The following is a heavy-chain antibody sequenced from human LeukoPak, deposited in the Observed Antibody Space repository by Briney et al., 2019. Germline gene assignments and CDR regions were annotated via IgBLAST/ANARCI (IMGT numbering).Heavy chain of an antibody. CDR3: ARAGGFSYGRFDY. CDR1: GYTFTSYG. V-gene: IGHV1-2*02. D-gene: IGHD5-18*01. Sequence: GASVKVSCKASGYTFTSYGISWVRQAPGQGLEWMGWINPNSGGTNYAQKFQGRVTMTRDTSISTAYMELSRLRSDDTAVYYCARAGGFSYGRFDYWGQGTLVTVSS. J-gene: IGHJ4*02. CDR2: INPNSGGT.